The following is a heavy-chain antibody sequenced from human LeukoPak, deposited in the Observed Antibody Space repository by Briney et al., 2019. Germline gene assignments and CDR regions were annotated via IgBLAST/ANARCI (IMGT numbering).Heavy chain of an antibody. V-gene: IGHV4-38-2*01. D-gene: IGHD6-13*01. CDR2: MYHSGST. CDR3: ARQGGSSSPYYYYYMDV. J-gene: IGHJ6*03. Sequence: SETLSLTCAVSGYSISSGYYWGWFRQPPGKGLEWIGCMYHSGSTYYNPPLKSRVTISVDTSKNQFSLKLSSVTAADTAVYYGARQGGSSSPYYYYYMDVWGKGTTVTVSS. CDR1: GYSISSGYY.